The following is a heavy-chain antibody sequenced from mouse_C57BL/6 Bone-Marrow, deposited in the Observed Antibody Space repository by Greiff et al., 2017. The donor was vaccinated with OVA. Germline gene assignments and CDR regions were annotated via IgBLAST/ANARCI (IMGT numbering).Heavy chain of an antibody. CDR3: AGAMDY. CDR1: GYTFTSYW. CDR2: IDPSDSYN. Sequence: QVQLQQPGAELVKPGASVKLSCKASGYTFTSYWMQWVKQRPGQGLEWIGEIDPSDSYNNYNQKFKGKATLTVDTSSSTAYMQLSSLTSEDSAVYYCAGAMDYWGQGTSVTVSS. V-gene: IGHV1-50*01. J-gene: IGHJ4*01.